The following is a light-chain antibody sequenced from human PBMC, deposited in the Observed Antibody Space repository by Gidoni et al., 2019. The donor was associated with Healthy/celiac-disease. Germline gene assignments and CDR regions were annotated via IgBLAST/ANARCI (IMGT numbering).Light chain of an antibody. J-gene: IGKJ1*01. CDR1: QSISSY. CDR2: AAS. V-gene: IGKV1-39*01. CDR3: QQSYSTPGT. Sequence: DIQMTQSPSSLSASVGDRVTITCRASQSISSYLNWYQQKPGKAPKLLIYAASSLQSGVPSSFSGSGSGTDFTLTISSLQPEDFATYYCQQSYSTPGTFGQGTKVEI.